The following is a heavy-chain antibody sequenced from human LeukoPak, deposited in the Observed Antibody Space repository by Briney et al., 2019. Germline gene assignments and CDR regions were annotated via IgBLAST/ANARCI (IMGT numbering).Heavy chain of an antibody. CDR3: ARRGDAFDI. CDR1: GFTFGDYY. J-gene: IGHJ3*02. V-gene: IGHV3-11*06. Sequence: PGGSLRLSCVASGFTFGDYYMNWIRQAPGKGLEWVSYISSSGAYTHYADSMKGRLTISRDNAKNTLYLQLNSLRVEDTAVYYCARRGDAFDIWGQGTMVTVSS. CDR2: ISSSGAYT.